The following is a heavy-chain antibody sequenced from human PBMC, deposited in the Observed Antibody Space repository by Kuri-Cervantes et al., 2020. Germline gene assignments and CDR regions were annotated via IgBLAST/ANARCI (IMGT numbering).Heavy chain of an antibody. V-gene: IGHV3-30*03. D-gene: IGHD6-13*01. CDR2: ISYDGSNK. J-gene: IGHJ5*01. Sequence: GGSLRLSCAASGFTFSSYGMHWVRQAPGKGLEWVAVISYDGSNKYYADSVKGRFTISRDNAKNSLYLQMNSLRAEDTAVYYCARGSRYSSSWYGSWGQGNLVTVSS. CDR3: ARGSRYSSSWYGS. CDR1: GFTFSSYG.